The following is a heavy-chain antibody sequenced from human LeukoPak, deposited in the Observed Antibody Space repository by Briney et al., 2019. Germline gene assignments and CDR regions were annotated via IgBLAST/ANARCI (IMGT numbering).Heavy chain of an antibody. D-gene: IGHD6-13*01. CDR2: IYTSGST. CDR3: ARAGYSSSSTGLS. CDR1: GGSISSGSYY. J-gene: IGHJ5*02. Sequence: SQTLFLTCTVSGGSISSGSYYWSWIRQPAGKGLEWIGRIYTSGSTNYNPSLKSRVTISVDTSKNQSSLKLSSVTAADTAVYYCARAGYSSSSTGLSWGQGTLVTVSS. V-gene: IGHV4-61*02.